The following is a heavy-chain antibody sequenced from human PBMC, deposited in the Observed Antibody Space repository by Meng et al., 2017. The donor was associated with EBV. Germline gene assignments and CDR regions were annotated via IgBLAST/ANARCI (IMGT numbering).Heavy chain of an antibody. J-gene: IGHJ4*02. D-gene: IGHD1-26*01. CDR2: IRSQVDGRTA. Sequence: GGFGGVLVKPGESLKLSCAASEFTFTSAWMNWVRQAPGKGLEWVGRIRSQVDGRTADYSAPVKGRFTISRDDSKHTLYLQMNSLKIEDSAVYYCTTDEGGSRFWGQGTLVTVSS. CDR1: EFTFTSAW. CDR3: TTDEGGSRF. V-gene: IGHV3-15*01.